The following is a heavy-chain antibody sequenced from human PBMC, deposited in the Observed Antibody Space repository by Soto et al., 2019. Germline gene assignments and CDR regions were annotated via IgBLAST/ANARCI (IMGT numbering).Heavy chain of an antibody. CDR1: GGSISSYY. Sequence: SETLSLTCTVSGGSISSYYWSWIRQPPGKGLEWIGYIYYSGSTNYNPSLKSRVTISVDTSKNQFSLKLSSVTAADTAVYYCARAPGASESYYNGYFFDYWGQGTLVTVS. CDR3: ARAPGASESYYNGYFFDY. D-gene: IGHD3-10*01. J-gene: IGHJ4*02. CDR2: IYYSGST. V-gene: IGHV4-59*01.